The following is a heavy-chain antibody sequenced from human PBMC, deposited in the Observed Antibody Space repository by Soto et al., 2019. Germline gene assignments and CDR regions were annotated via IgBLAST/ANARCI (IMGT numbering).Heavy chain of an antibody. CDR3: ARGVSNYDILTGYYYYYGMDV. D-gene: IGHD3-9*01. V-gene: IGHV4-34*01. J-gene: IGHJ6*02. Sequence: SETLSLTCAVYGGSFSGYYWSWIRQPPGKGLEWFGEINHSGSTNYNPSLKSRVTISVDTSKNQFSLKLSSVTAADTAVYYCARGVSNYDILTGYYYYYGMDVWGQGTTVTVSS. CDR1: GGSFSGYY. CDR2: INHSGST.